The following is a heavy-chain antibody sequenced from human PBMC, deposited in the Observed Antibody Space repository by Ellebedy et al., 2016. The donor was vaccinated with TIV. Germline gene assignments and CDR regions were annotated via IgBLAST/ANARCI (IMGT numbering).Heavy chain of an antibody. J-gene: IGHJ4*02. V-gene: IGHV3-9*01. Sequence: SLKISCAASGFTFSTYWMHWVRQAPGKGLEWVSGISKNSGSVGYADPVKGRFTISRDNAKNSLYLQMNSLRGEDTALYYCARSYYGSGSPDYWGQGTLVTVSS. CDR1: GFTFSTYW. CDR2: ISKNSGSV. CDR3: ARSYYGSGSPDY. D-gene: IGHD3-10*01.